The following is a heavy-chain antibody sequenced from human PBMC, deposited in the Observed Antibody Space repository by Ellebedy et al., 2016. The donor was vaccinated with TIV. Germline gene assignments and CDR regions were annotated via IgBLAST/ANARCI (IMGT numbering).Heavy chain of an antibody. Sequence: GESLKISCAASGFTFSSYAMSWVRQAPGKGLEWVSGIIGSGGNTHYADSVKGRFTISRDKSKNTMYLQMNSLRAEDTAVYYCAGHGDRAMTHWGQGTLVTVSS. CDR2: IIGSGGNT. CDR1: GFTFSSYA. CDR3: AGHGDRAMTH. V-gene: IGHV3-23*01. D-gene: IGHD5-18*01. J-gene: IGHJ4*02.